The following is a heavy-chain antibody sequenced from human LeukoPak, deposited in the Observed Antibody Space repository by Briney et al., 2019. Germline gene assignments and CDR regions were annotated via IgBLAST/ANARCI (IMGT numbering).Heavy chain of an antibody. D-gene: IGHD4-17*01. CDR2: ISSSSSYI. CDR1: GFTFSSYS. Sequence: PGGSLRLSCAASGFTFSSYSMNWVRQAPGKGLEWVSSISSSSSYIYYADSVKGRFTISRDNAKNSLYLQMNSLRAEDTAVYYCARDTSMTTVTRSWYYYYYGMDVWGKGTTVTVSS. CDR3: ARDTSMTTVTRSWYYYYYGMDV. J-gene: IGHJ6*04. V-gene: IGHV3-21*01.